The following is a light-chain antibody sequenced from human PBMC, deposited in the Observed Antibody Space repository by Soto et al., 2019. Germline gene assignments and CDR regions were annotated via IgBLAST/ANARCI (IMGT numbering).Light chain of an antibody. CDR3: QQRSNWAT. J-gene: IGKJ3*01. Sequence: EIVLTQSPATLSSFPGDRVTLSCRASQAVNTRLAWYQHKPGQAPRLLIYLTSNRAAGIPARFSGSGSETDFTLTISDVEPEDFAVYYCQQRSNWATFGPGTKVDIK. V-gene: IGKV3D-11*01. CDR2: LTS. CDR1: QAVNTR.